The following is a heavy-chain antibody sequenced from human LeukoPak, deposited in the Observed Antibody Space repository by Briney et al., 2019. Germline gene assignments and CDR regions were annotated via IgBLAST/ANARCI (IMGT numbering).Heavy chain of an antibody. Sequence: GGSLRLPCAASGFTFSSYWMSWVRQAPGKGLEWVANIKQDGSEKYYVDSVKGRFTISRDNAKNSLYLQMNSLRAEDTAVYYCARKRGYSSYNWFDPWGQGTLVTVSS. V-gene: IGHV3-7*01. J-gene: IGHJ5*02. CDR3: ARKRGYSSYNWFDP. CDR2: IKQDGSEK. CDR1: GFTFSSYW. D-gene: IGHD5-18*01.